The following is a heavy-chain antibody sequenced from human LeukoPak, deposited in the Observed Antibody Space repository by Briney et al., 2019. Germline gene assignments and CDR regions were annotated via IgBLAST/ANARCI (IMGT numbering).Heavy chain of an antibody. CDR1: GGSFSGYY. V-gene: IGHV4-34*01. D-gene: IGHD5-18*01. J-gene: IGHJ4*02. CDR2: INHSGST. Sequence: SETLSLTCAVYGGSFSGYYWSWIRDPPRKGLEWIGEINHSGSTNYNPSLKSRVTISVDTSKNQFSLKLSSVTAADTAVYYCARERGRERTAMVKAAYYFDYWGQGTLVTVSS. CDR3: ARERGRERTAMVKAAYYFDY.